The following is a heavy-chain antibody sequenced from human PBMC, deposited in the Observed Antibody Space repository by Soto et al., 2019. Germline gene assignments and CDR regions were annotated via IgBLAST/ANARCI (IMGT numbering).Heavy chain of an antibody. CDR3: AREPRDYYDSSGGFDP. Sequence: QVQLQDSGPGLVKPSQTLSLTCTVSGGSISSGGYYWSWIRQHPGKGLEWIGYIYYSGSTYYNPSLKSRVTISVDTSKHQFSLKLSSVTAADTAVYYCAREPRDYYDSSGGFDPWGQGTLVTVSS. CDR1: GGSISSGGYY. V-gene: IGHV4-31*03. J-gene: IGHJ5*02. CDR2: IYYSGST. D-gene: IGHD3-22*01.